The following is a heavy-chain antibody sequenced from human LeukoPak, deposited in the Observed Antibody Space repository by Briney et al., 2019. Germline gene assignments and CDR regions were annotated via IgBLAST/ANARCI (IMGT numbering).Heavy chain of an antibody. CDR3: AREGRWLQLRGFDY. V-gene: IGHV4-59*08. J-gene: IGHJ4*02. CDR1: GGSISTYY. D-gene: IGHD5-24*01. Sequence: PSETLSLTCTVSGGSISTYYWSWIRQPPGKGLEWIGYIYYSGSTNYNPSLKSRVTISVDTSKNQFSLKLTSVTAADTAVYYCAREGRWLQLRGFDYWGQGTLVTVSS. CDR2: IYYSGST.